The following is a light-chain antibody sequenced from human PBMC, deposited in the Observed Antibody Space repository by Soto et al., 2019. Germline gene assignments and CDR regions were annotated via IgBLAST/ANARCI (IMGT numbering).Light chain of an antibody. CDR2: AAS. J-gene: IGKJ1*01. Sequence: IQMTQSPSSLSASVGDSITITCRASQNIFTYLNWYQQKPGKAPNLLIFAASNLQSGVPSRFSGSGSGTDFTLTIRSLQPEDFATYYCQQSHSIPLTFGQGTKVDIK. CDR3: QQSHSIPLT. V-gene: IGKV1-39*01. CDR1: QNIFTY.